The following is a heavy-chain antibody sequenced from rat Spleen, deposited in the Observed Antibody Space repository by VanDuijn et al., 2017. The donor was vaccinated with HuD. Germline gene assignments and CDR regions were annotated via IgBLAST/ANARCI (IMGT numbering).Heavy chain of an antibody. D-gene: IGHD4-3*01. CDR2: IWAGGGT. V-gene: IGHV2-43*01. CDR1: GFSLTTHH. CDR3: ARHLREASGVMDA. Sequence: QVQLKESGPGLVQPSQTLSLTCTVSGFSLTTHHVSWVRQPPGKSLVWMGIIWAGGGTNYNSAVKSRLSISRDTSKSQVLLEMNSLQPEDTGTYYCARHLREASGVMDAWGQGTSVTVSS. J-gene: IGHJ4*01.